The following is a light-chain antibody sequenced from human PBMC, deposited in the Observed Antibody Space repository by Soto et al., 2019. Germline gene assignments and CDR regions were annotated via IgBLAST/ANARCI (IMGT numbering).Light chain of an antibody. CDR2: DVS. Sequence: QSALTQPRSASGSPGPSVTISCTGTGSAVGGYNFVSWYQQHPGKAPKFMIYDVSKRPSGVPDRFSGSKSGNTASLTISGLQAEDEADHYCCSYAGSYTVVFGGGTKVTV. J-gene: IGLJ2*01. V-gene: IGLV2-11*01. CDR1: GSAVGGYNF. CDR3: CSYAGSYTVV.